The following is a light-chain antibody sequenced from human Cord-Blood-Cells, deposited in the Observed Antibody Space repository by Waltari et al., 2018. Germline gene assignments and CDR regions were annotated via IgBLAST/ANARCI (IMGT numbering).Light chain of an antibody. CDR3: QQYYSTPYT. J-gene: IGKJ2*01. V-gene: IGKV4-1*01. CDR1: QSVLYSSNNKNY. Sequence: DIVMTQSPDSLAVSLGERATINCKSSQSVLYSSNNKNYLAWYQQKPGQPPKLLIYWASTQESGVPDRFSGSGSGTDFTLTISSLQAEYVAVYYCQQYYSTPYTFGQGTKLEIK. CDR2: WAS.